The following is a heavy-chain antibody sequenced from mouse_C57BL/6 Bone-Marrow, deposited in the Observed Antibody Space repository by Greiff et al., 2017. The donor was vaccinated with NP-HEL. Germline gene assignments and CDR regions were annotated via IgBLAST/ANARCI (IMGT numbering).Heavy chain of an antibody. V-gene: IGHV1-80*01. J-gene: IGHJ3*01. CDR1: GYAFSSYW. D-gene: IGHD2-3*01. CDR3: ARSCDGYYSAWFAY. Sequence: QVQLQQSGAELVKPGASVKISCKASGYAFSSYWMNWVKQRPGKGLEWIGQIYPGDGDTNYNGKFKGKATLTADKSSSTAYMQLSSLTSEDSAVYFCARSCDGYYSAWFAYWGQGTLVTVSA. CDR2: IYPGDGDT.